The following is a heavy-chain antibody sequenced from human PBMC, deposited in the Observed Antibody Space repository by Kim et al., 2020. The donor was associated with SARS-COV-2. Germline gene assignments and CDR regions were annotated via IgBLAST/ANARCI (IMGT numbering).Heavy chain of an antibody. V-gene: IGHV1-18*04. CDR1: GYTFTSYG. CDR3: SRDPLVAHYDILTGYSDLLGY. CDR2: ISAYNGNT. D-gene: IGHD3-9*01. J-gene: IGHJ4*02. Sequence: ASVKVSCKASGYTFTSYGISWVRQAPGQGLEWMGWISAYNGNTNYAQKLQGRVTMTTDTSTSTAYMELRSLRSDDTAVYYCSRDPLVAHYDILTGYSDLLGYWGQGTLVTVSS.